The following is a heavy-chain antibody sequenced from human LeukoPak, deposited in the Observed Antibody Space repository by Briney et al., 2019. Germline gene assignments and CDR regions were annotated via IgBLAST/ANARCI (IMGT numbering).Heavy chain of an antibody. D-gene: IGHD5-12*01. Sequence: PSETLSLTCTVSGASISNTHYYWAWIRQPPGKGLEWIGSIYYDGATYYNPSLKSRVTISFDTSESQVSLHLDFVTAADTAVYYCARDPVDIVATTAGRYSYVNDYWGQGTLVTVSS. J-gene: IGHJ4*02. V-gene: IGHV4-39*07. CDR2: IYYDGAT. CDR1: GASISNTHYY. CDR3: ARDPVDIVATTAGRYSYVNDY.